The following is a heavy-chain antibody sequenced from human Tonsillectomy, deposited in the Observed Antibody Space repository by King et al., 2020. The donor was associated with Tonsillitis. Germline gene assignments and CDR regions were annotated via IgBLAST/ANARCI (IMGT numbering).Heavy chain of an antibody. V-gene: IGHV1-69*09. D-gene: IGHD6-13*01. CDR3: ARPGAAVTYYMDV. J-gene: IGHJ6*03. CDR1: GGSFSSYV. CDR2: IIPILGIA. Sequence: QLVQSGAEVKKPGSSVKVSCKASGGSFSSYVINWVRQAPGQGLEWMGRIIPILGIANYAQKFQGRVTITADKSTSTAYMELSSLRSEDTAVYYCARPGAAVTYYMDVWGKGTTVTVSS.